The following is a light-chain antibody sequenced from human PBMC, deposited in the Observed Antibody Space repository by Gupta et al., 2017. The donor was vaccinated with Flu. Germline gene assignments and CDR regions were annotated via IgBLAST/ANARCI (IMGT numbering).Light chain of an antibody. CDR1: QSVSSN. J-gene: IGKJ5*01. CDR2: GAF. Sequence: EIVMTQSPGTLSVSPGESATLSCRASQSVSSNLAWFQQKHGQAPRLLIYGAFTRATGSPARFSGSRSGTEFTLTISSLQSEDFAVYYCQHYNNWPITFGQGTRLDIK. V-gene: IGKV3-15*01. CDR3: QHYNNWPIT.